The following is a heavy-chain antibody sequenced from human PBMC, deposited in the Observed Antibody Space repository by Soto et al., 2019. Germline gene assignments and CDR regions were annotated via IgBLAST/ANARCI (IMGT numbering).Heavy chain of an antibody. CDR2: ISWDGGST. CDR1: GFTFDDYT. J-gene: IGHJ6*02. Sequence: GGSLRLSCAASGFTFDDYTMHWVRQAPGKGLEWVSLISWDGGSTYYADSVKGRFTISRDNSKNSLYLQMNSLRTEDTALYYCAKDIGYCSGGSCYLGHYYYYYGMDVWGQGTTVTVSS. D-gene: IGHD2-15*01. CDR3: AKDIGYCSGGSCYLGHYYYYYGMDV. V-gene: IGHV3-43*01.